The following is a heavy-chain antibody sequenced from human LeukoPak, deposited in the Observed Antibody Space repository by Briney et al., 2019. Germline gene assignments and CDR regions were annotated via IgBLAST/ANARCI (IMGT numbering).Heavy chain of an antibody. Sequence: GGSLRLSCAASGFTFDDYAMHWVRQAPGKGLEWVSGISWNSGSIGYADSVKGRFTISRDNAKNSLYLQMNSLRAEDTALYYCAKENLPAAPYYYYGMDVWGQGTTVTVSS. D-gene: IGHD2-2*01. CDR3: AKENLPAAPYYYYGMDV. CDR2: ISWNSGSI. V-gene: IGHV3-9*01. CDR1: GFTFDDYA. J-gene: IGHJ6*02.